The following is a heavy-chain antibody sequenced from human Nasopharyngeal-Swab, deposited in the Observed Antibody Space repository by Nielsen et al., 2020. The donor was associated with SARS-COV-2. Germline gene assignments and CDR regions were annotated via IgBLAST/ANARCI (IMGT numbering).Heavy chain of an antibody. J-gene: IGHJ6*02. V-gene: IGHV4-39*01. Sequence: GSLRLSCTVSGGSISSSSYYWGWIRQPPGKGLEWIGSIYYSGSTYYNPSLKSRVTISVDTSKNQFSLKLSSVTAADTAVYYCARHFPVSSGYCSGGSCYQHGGPYYGMDVWGQGTTVTVSS. CDR2: IYYSGST. CDR1: GGSISSSSYY. D-gene: IGHD2-15*01. CDR3: ARHFPVSSGYCSGGSCYQHGGPYYGMDV.